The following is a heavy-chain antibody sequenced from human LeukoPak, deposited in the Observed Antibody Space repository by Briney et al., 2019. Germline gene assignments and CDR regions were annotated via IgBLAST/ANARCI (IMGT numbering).Heavy chain of an antibody. Sequence: SVKVSCKASGGTFSSYAISWVRQAPGQGLEWMGGIIPIFGTANYAQKFQGRVTITTDESTSTAYMELSSLRSEDTAVYYCARASITGTRYYYYYYMDVWGKGTTVTVSS. D-gene: IGHD1-20*01. V-gene: IGHV1-69*05. J-gene: IGHJ6*03. CDR1: GGTFSSYA. CDR3: ARASITGTRYYYYYYMDV. CDR2: IIPIFGTA.